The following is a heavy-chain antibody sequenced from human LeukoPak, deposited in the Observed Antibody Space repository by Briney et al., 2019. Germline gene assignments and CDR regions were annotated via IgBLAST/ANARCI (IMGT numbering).Heavy chain of an antibody. D-gene: IGHD2-15*01. Sequence: KRGESLKISCKGSGYSFSTYWIAWVRQMPGKGQEWMGIFYPADSDSRYSPSFQGQVTFSADQSISTAYLHWSSLKASDTAMYYCVRHRMGTCSAGTCYLDYWGQGTLVTVSS. J-gene: IGHJ4*02. CDR3: VRHRMGTCSAGTCYLDY. CDR2: FYPADSDS. CDR1: GYSFSTYW. V-gene: IGHV5-51*01.